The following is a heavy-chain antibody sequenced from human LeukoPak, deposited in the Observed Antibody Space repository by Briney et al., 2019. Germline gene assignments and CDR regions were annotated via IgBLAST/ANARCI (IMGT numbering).Heavy chain of an antibody. CDR1: GGSISSHY. J-gene: IGHJ5*02. D-gene: IGHD6-6*01. V-gene: IGHV4-59*11. Sequence: SETLSLTCTVSGGSISSHYWSWIRQPPGKGPAWIGYIYYSGSTNYNPSLKSRVTISVDTSKNQFSLKLSSVTAADTAVYYCAREMSIAALRGWFDPWGQGTLVTVSS. CDR3: AREMSIAALRGWFDP. CDR2: IYYSGST.